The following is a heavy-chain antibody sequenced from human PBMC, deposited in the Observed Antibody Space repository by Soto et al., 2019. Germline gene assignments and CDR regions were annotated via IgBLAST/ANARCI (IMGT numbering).Heavy chain of an antibody. CDR2: IDSDGSIT. CDR1: GFTFNTW. J-gene: IGHJ4*02. CDR3: ATLGQQQAF. D-gene: IGHD1-26*01. Sequence: GGSVRLSCAASGFTFNTWMHWVRHAPGGGLVWVSSIDSDGSITSYADSAKGRFTISRDNAKNTLYLQMNSLRAEDTAVYYCATLGQQQAFWGQGTRVTVSS. V-gene: IGHV3-74*01.